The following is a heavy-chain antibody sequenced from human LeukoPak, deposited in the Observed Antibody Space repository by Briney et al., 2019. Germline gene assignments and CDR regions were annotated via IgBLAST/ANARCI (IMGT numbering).Heavy chain of an antibody. Sequence: ASVKVSCKASGYTFTGYYMHWVRQAPGQGLEWMGWISAYNGNTNYAQKLQGRVTMTTDTSTSTAYMELRSLRSDDTAVYYCARDQDFDYWGQGTLVTVSS. CDR2: ISAYNGNT. V-gene: IGHV1-18*04. CDR1: GYTFTGYY. J-gene: IGHJ4*02. CDR3: ARDQDFDY.